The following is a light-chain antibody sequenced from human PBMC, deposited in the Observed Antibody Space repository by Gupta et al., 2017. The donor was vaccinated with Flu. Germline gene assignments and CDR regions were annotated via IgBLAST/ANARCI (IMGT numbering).Light chain of an antibody. CDR3: QQYNNSPHLT. CDR2: AAS. J-gene: IGKJ4*01. CDR1: QTVTTN. V-gene: IGKV3-15*01. Sequence: ELVMTQSPATLSVSPGESATLSCRASQTVTTNLAWYQHKPGQAPRLLIYAASTRATGLPARFSGSGSGTEFTLTISSLQSEDFAVYYCQQYNNSPHLTFGGGTKVEIK.